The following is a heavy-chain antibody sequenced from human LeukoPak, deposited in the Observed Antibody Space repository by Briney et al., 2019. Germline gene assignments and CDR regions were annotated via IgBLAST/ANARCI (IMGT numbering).Heavy chain of an antibody. Sequence: WASVKVSCKASGGTFSSYAISWVRQAPGQGLEWMGGIIPIFGTANYAQKFQGRVTITTDESTSTAYMELSSLRSEDTAMYYCAVHRITIFGVVIGYYYYMDVWGKGTTVTVSS. J-gene: IGHJ6*03. V-gene: IGHV1-69*05. D-gene: IGHD3-3*01. CDR2: IIPIFGTA. CDR1: GGTFSSYA. CDR3: AVHRITIFGVVIGYYYYMDV.